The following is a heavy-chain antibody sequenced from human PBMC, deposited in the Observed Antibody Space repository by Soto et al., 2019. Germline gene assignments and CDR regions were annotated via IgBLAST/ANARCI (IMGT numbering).Heavy chain of an antibody. D-gene: IGHD2-15*01. CDR1: GFTFSSYA. CDR2: ISGSGGST. Sequence: EVQLLESGGGLVQPGGSLRLSCAASGFTFSSYAMSWVRQAPGKGLEWVSAISGSGGSTYYADSVKGRFTISRDNSKNTRYLQMNSLRAEDTAVYYCAKGGGYCSGGSCYAWYYYGMDVWGQGTTVTVSS. CDR3: AKGGGYCSGGSCYAWYYYGMDV. J-gene: IGHJ6*02. V-gene: IGHV3-23*01.